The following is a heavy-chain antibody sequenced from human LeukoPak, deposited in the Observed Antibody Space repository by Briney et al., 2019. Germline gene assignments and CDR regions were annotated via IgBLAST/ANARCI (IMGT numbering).Heavy chain of an antibody. CDR3: ARDPSNSSSWRAFFDY. CDR1: GGTFSSYA. J-gene: IGHJ4*02. V-gene: IGHV1-69*04. Sequence: GASVKVSCKASGGTFSSYAISWVRQAPGQGLEWMGRIIPILGIANYAQKFQGRVTITADKSTSTAYMELSSLRSEDTAVYYCARDPSNSSSWRAFFDYWGQGTLVTVSS. CDR2: IIPILGIA. D-gene: IGHD6-13*01.